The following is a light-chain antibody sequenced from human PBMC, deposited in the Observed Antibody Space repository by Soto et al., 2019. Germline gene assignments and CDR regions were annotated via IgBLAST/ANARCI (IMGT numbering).Light chain of an antibody. J-gene: IGLJ1*01. CDR3: SSFTSSNTYV. CDR2: DVS. Sequence: QSVLTQPAPVSGSPGQSITISCTGTSSDVGLYSYVSWYRHLPGKAPELIIYDVSNRPSGVPDRFSGSKSGNTASLTISGLQADDEADYYCSSFTSSNTYVFGTGTRSPS. CDR1: SSDVGLYSY. V-gene: IGLV2-14*03.